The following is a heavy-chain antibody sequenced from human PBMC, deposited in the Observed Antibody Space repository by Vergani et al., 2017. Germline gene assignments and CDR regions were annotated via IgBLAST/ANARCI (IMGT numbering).Heavy chain of an antibody. CDR3: ATKSCGTPGCQIGYFRE. CDR1: GFTSSYYG. D-gene: IGHD1-1*01. Sequence: QVHLVESGGGVVQPGRSLRLSCVVSGFTSSYYGMHWVRQAPGKGLEWVAVISYDGTQKYYADSVKARFTISRDNSKSTLYLQMNSLRTDDTAVYYCATKSCGTPGCQIGYFREWGQGTLVTVSS. J-gene: IGHJ1*01. V-gene: IGHV3-30*03. CDR2: ISYDGTQK.